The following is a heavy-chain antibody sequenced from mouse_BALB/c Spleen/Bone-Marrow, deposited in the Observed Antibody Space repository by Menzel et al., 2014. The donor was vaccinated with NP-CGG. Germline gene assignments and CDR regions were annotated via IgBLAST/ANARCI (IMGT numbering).Heavy chain of an antibody. CDR1: GFNIKDYY. D-gene: IGHD2-1*01. CDR3: NGNYYAMDY. Sequence: EVQLQQSGAELVRSGASVKLSCTASGFNIKDYYMHWVKQRPEQGLEWIGWIDPENGDTEYAPKFQGKATMTADTSSNTAHLPLSSPTSEDPAVYYWNGNYYAMDYWGQGTSVTVSS. V-gene: IGHV14-4*02. J-gene: IGHJ4*01. CDR2: IDPENGDT.